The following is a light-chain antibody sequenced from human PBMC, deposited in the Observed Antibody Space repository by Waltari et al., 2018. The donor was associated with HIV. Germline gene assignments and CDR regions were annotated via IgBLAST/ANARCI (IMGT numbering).Light chain of an antibody. V-gene: IGLV2-14*01. J-gene: IGLJ2*01. CDR1: SSDVGGYNY. CDR3: SSYTSSTTLV. CDR2: EVS. Sequence: QSALTQPASVSGSPGQSITISCTGTSSDVGGYNYVSWYQQHPGKAPKLMIYEVSNRPSGVSNLFSGSKSRNTASLTISGLQAEDEADYYCSSYTSSTTLVFGGGTKLTVL.